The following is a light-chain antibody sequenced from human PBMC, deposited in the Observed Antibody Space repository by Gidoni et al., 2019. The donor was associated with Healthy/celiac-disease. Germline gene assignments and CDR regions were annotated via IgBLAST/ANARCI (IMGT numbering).Light chain of an antibody. J-gene: IGKJ1*01. V-gene: IGKV1-5*03. CDR3: QQYNSYTWT. Sequence: DIQMTQSPSTLSASVGDRVTITCRASQSISSWLAWYPQKPGKAPKLLIYKASSLESGVPSRFSGSGSGTEFTLTISSLQPDYFATYFCQQYNSYTWTFGQGTKVEIK. CDR2: KAS. CDR1: QSISSW.